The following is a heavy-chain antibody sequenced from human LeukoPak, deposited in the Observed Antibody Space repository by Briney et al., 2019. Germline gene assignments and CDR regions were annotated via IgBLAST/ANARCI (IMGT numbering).Heavy chain of an antibody. CDR2: IHPNSGGT. CDR3: AREFGDGNIGAFDI. CDR1: GYTFTDYY. Sequence: ASVTVSCKASGYTFTDYYIHWMRQAPGQGLEYMGYIHPNSGGTNSAQSFQGRVTLTRDTSISTASMDLSSLRSDDTAVYYCAREFGDGNIGAFDIWGQGTLVTVSS. V-gene: IGHV1-2*02. D-gene: IGHD2-15*01. J-gene: IGHJ3*02.